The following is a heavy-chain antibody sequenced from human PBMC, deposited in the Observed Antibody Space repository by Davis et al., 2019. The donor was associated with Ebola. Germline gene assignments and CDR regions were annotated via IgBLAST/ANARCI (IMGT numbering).Heavy chain of an antibody. Sequence: PGGSLRLSCAASGFTFSSYGMHWVRQAPGKGLEWVAVISYDGSNKYYADSVKGRFTISRDNSKNTLYLQMNSLRAEDTAVYYCAKFTKKTTVTTYYYYGMDVWGQGTTVTVSS. D-gene: IGHD4-17*01. V-gene: IGHV3-30*18. CDR2: ISYDGSNK. CDR3: AKFTKKTTVTTYYYYGMDV. CDR1: GFTFSSYG. J-gene: IGHJ6*02.